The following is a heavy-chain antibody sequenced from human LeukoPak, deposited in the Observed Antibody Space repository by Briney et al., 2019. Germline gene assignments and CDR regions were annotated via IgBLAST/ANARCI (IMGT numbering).Heavy chain of an antibody. Sequence: PGGSLRLSCAASGFTFSSHWMSWVRQAPGKGLEWVANIKKDGSEKYYVDAVKGRFTISRDNAKTSLYLQMNSLRAEDTALYYCARVIISGSDYYYYYMDVWGKGTTVTVSS. CDR2: IKKDGSEK. CDR3: ARVIISGSDYYYYYMDV. J-gene: IGHJ6*03. V-gene: IGHV3-7*03. D-gene: IGHD3-10*01. CDR1: GFTFSSHW.